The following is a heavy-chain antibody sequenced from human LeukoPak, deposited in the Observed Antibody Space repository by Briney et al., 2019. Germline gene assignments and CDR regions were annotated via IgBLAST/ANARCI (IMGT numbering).Heavy chain of an antibody. Sequence: GGSLRLSCAASGFTFNNYAMNWVRQAPWKGLEWVSSISGSGGNTYYADSVKGRFTISRDNSKNTLYLQMNSLRAEDTAVYYCARAPYESDAFDIWGQGTMVTVSS. D-gene: IGHD3-3*01. J-gene: IGHJ3*02. V-gene: IGHV3-23*01. CDR1: GFTFNNYA. CDR3: ARAPYESDAFDI. CDR2: ISGSGGNT.